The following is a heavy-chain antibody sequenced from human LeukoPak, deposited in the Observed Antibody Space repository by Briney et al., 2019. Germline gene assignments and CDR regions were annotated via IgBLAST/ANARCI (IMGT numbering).Heavy chain of an antibody. D-gene: IGHD1-1*01. CDR2: IYPGDSDT. V-gene: IGHV5-51*01. Sequence: GESLKISCKGSGVTFTNYWIGWVRQLPGKGLEWMGIIYPGDSDTRYSPSFQGQVTISADKSISTAYLQWSSLKASDTAMYYCARHETGPYFDYWGQGTLVTVSS. J-gene: IGHJ4*02. CDR3: ARHETGPYFDY. CDR1: GVTFTNYW.